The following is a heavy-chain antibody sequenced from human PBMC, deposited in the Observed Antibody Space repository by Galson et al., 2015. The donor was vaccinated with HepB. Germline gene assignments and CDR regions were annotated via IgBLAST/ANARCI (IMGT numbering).Heavy chain of an antibody. CDR2: IYYSGST. CDR3: ARGGVAKYYYDSSGYYDY. V-gene: IGHV4-31*03. CDR1: GGSISSGGYY. Sequence: TLSLTCTVSGGSISSGGYYWSWIRQHPGKGLEWIGYIYYSGSTYYNPSLKSRVTISVDTSKNQFSLKLSSVTAADTAVYYCARGGVAKYYYDSSGYYDYWGQGTLVTVSS. D-gene: IGHD3-22*01. J-gene: IGHJ4*02.